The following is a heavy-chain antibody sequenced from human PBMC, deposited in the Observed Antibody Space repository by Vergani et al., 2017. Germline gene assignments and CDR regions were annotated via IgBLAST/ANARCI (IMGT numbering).Heavy chain of an antibody. J-gene: IGHJ6*02. Sequence: QSQLVQSGDEVKKPGASVKVSCKTSGYSFINYGISWVRQAPGQGLERLGWVSPYNGNTNYGHKIQGRVTMTTDTSTRTAYMQLRSLTFDDTAVYYCAREGLYDNIRGTYRLPSYYGMGVWGQGTKVTVAS. V-gene: IGHV1-18*01. CDR3: AREGLYDNIRGTYRLPSYYGMGV. CDR1: GYSFINYG. CDR2: VSPYNGNT. D-gene: IGHD3-16*02.